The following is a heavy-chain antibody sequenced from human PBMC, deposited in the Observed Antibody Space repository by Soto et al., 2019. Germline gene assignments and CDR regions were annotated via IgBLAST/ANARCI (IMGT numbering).Heavy chain of an antibody. CDR1: GFTFSSYE. CDR3: ARDSYYDSSGPGG. J-gene: IGHJ4*02. Sequence: EVQLVESGGGLVQPGGSLRLSCAASGFTFSSYEMNWVRQAPGKGLEWVAYISSSGSTIYYADSVKGRFTISRDNAKNSLYLQMNSLRAEDTAVYYCARDSYYDSSGPGGWGQGTLVTVSS. V-gene: IGHV3-48*03. CDR2: ISSSGSTI. D-gene: IGHD3-22*01.